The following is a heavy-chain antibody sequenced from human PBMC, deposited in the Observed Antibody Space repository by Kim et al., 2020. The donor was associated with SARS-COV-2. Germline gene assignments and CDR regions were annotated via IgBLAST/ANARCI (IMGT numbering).Heavy chain of an antibody. CDR1: GFTFSSYE. J-gene: IGHJ6*02. Sequence: GGSLRLSCAASGFTFSSYEMNWVRQAPGKGLEWVSYISSSGSTIYYADSVKGRFTISRDNAKNSLYLQMNSLRAEDTAVYYCARAYYYDSSGYYYDEKNYGMDVWGQGTTVTVSS. D-gene: IGHD3-22*01. CDR3: ARAYYYDSSGYYYDEKNYGMDV. V-gene: IGHV3-48*03. CDR2: ISSSGSTI.